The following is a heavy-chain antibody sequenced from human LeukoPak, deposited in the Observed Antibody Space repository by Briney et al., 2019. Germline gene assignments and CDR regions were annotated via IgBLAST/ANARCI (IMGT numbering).Heavy chain of an antibody. D-gene: IGHD3-3*01. CDR1: GFTFSSYA. V-gene: IGHV3-23*01. CDR3: AKFGYYDFWSGYLRY. J-gene: IGHJ4*02. CDR2: ISGSGGST. Sequence: PGGSLGLSCAASGFTFSSYAMSWVRQAPGKGLEWVSAISGSGGSTYYADSVKGRFTISRDNSKNTLYLQMNSLRAEDTAVYYCAKFGYYDFWSGYLRYWGQGTLVTVSS.